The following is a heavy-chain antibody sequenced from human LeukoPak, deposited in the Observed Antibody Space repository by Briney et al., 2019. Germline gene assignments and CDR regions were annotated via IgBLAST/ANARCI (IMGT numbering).Heavy chain of an antibody. CDR1: GFTFSSYE. J-gene: IGHJ4*02. D-gene: IGHD5-18*01. CDR2: ISSSGSTI. CDR3: ARDQLGYSYGYGGFDY. V-gene: IGHV3-48*03. Sequence: PGGSLRLSCAASGFTFSSYEMNWVRQAPGKGLEWVSYISSSGSTIYYADSVKGRFTISRDNAKNSLYLQMNSLRAEDTAVYYCARDQLGYSYGYGGFDYWGQGALVTVSS.